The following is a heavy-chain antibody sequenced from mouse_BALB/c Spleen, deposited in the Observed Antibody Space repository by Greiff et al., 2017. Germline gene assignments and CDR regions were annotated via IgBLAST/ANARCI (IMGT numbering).Heavy chain of an antibody. D-gene: IGHD3-2*01. CDR1: GFTFSSYA. J-gene: IGHJ3*01. V-gene: IGHV5-9-4*01. CDR2: ISSGGSYT. CDR3: ARLDSSGYEAY. Sequence: EVKLMESGGGLVKPGGSLKLSCAASGFTFSSYAMSWVRQSPEKRLEWVAEISSGGSYTYYPDTVTGRFTISRDNAKNTLYLEMSSLRSEDTAMYYCARLDSSGYEAYWGQGTLVTVSA.